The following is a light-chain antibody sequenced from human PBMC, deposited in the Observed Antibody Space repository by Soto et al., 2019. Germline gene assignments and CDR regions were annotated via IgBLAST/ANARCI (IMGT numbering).Light chain of an antibody. CDR2: GAS. V-gene: IGKV3-15*01. J-gene: IGKJ2*01. Sequence: EIVMTQSPATLSVSPGERATLSCRASQSVSSNLAWYQQKPGQAPRLLIYGASTRATGIPARFSGSGSGTECTLTISSLQSEDFAVSYCQQYNNWHPNTFGQGTKLEIK. CDR3: QQYNNWHPNT. CDR1: QSVSSN.